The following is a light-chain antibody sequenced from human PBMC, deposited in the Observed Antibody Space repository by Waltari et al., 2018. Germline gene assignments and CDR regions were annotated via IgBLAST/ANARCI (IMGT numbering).Light chain of an antibody. J-gene: IGKJ5*01. V-gene: IGKV2D-29*01. CDR3: MQSMQAPIT. Sequence: DIVMTQTPLSLSVTPGQPASISCKSSQSLLHTNGKTYLYWFRQKPGQPPQPLIYEVSYRFSGVPDMFSGSEAGTDFTLKISRVEAEDVWVYCCMQSMQAPITFGQGTRLEI. CDR1: QSLLHTNGKTY. CDR2: EVS.